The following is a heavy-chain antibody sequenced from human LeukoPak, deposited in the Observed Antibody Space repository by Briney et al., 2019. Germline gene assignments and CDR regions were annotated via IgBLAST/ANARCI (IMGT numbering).Heavy chain of an antibody. CDR2: ISGSGGST. D-gene: IGHD4-17*01. CDR3: AKDLPDYGDYIEGY. J-gene: IGHJ4*02. Sequence: HPGGSLRLSCAASGFTFSSFAMSWVHQAPGKGLEWVSTISGSGGSTNYADSVKGRFTFSRDNSKNMVYLQMNSLRVEDTAVYYCAKDLPDYGDYIEGYWGQGTLVTVSS. V-gene: IGHV3-23*01. CDR1: GFTFSSFA.